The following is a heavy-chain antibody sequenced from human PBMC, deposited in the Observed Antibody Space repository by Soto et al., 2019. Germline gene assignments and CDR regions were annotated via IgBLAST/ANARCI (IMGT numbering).Heavy chain of an antibody. J-gene: IGHJ6*02. CDR3: AKSLSTAVNYGLDV. Sequence: GESLRLSCGASGFTFSDNAMTWVRQAPGKGLEWVSSISDDGDSTYYADSVKGRFAVSRDNSKNTLFLHMNSLGAEDTAVYYCAKSLSTAVNYGLDVWGQGTSVTVSS. V-gene: IGHV3-23*01. CDR2: ISDDGDST. D-gene: IGHD2-2*01. CDR1: GFTFSDNA.